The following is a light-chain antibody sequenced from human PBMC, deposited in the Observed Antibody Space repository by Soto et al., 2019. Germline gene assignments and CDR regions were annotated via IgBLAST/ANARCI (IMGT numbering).Light chain of an antibody. Sequence: VLTQSPASLAVSLGERATTNCYPSQSAFVTSTMRNYLAWYQHKPGQPPKMLIYWASIRKSGVPDRFSGSGSGTDFTLTISSLQSEDVAVYYCQQYYTNSWSFGQGTKVDIK. V-gene: IGKV4-1*01. CDR1: QSAFVTSTMRNY. CDR2: WAS. J-gene: IGKJ1*01. CDR3: QQYYTNSWS.